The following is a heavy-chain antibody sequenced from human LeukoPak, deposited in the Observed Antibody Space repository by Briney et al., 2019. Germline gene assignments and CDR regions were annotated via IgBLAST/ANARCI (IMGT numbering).Heavy chain of an antibody. CDR1: GFTFSSYG. J-gene: IGHJ4*02. V-gene: IGHV3-30*02. CDR2: IRYDGSNK. D-gene: IGHD3-10*01. CDR3: ALTVYGSGSYWDY. Sequence: GGSLRLSCAASGFTFSSYGMHWVRQAPGKGLEWVAFIRYDGSNKYYADSVKGRFTISRDNSKKTLYLQMNSLRAEDTAVYYCALTVYGSGSYWDYWGQGTLVTVSS.